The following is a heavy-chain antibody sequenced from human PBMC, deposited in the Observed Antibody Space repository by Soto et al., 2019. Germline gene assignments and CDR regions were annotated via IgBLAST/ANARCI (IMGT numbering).Heavy chain of an antibody. Sequence: ASVKVSCKASGYTFTSYGISWVRQAPGQGLEWMGWISGYNGNTKYAQKVQGRVTLTTETSTSTAYMELRSLRSDDTAGYYCARDKVVDSFCLGAFDLWGPGNAGTVSP. CDR2: ISGYNGNT. D-gene: IGHD1-26*01. CDR1: GYTFTSYG. CDR3: ARDKVVDSFCLGAFDL. V-gene: IGHV1-18*04. J-gene: IGHJ6*01.